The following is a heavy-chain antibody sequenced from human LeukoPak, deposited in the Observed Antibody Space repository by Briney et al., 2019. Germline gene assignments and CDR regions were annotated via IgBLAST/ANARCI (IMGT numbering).Heavy chain of an antibody. J-gene: IGHJ4*02. CDR2: IRYDGSNK. D-gene: IGHD4-17*01. V-gene: IGHV3-30*02. CDR3: AKDNYDYGDYDGGDY. Sequence: GGSLRLSCVASGFTFSSYDMLWVRHPPGKGLEWVAFIRYDGSNKYYADSVKGRFTISRDNSRDTLHLQMNSLRAEDTAVYYCAKDNYDYGDYDGGDYWGQGTLVTVSS. CDR1: GFTFSSYD.